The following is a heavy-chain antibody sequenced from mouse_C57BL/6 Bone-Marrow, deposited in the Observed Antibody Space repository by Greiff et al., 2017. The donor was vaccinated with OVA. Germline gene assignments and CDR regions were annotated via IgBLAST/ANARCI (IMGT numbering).Heavy chain of an antibody. Sequence: QVQLQQPGAELVRPGSSVKLSCKASGYTFTSYWMDWVKQRPGQGLEWIGNIYPSDSETHYNQQFKDKATLTVDKSSSTAYMQLSSLTSEDSAVYYCARLWCVGSWYFDVWGTGTTVTVSS. CDR2: IYPSDSET. V-gene: IGHV1-61*01. CDR3: ARLWCVGSWYFDV. CDR1: GYTFTSYW. J-gene: IGHJ1*03. D-gene: IGHD1-1*02.